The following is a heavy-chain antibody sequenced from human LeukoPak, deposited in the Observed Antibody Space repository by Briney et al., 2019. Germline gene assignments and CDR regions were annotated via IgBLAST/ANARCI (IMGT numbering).Heavy chain of an antibody. Sequence: GGSLRLSCAASGFTFSTYVMNWVRQAPGKGLEWVSTISDSRGSTYYADSVKGRFTISRDNSKSTLYLQMNSLRAEDTAVYYCGRYYVMDVWGQGTSVTVSS. CDR2: ISDSRGST. CDR1: GFTFSTYV. CDR3: GRYYVMDV. J-gene: IGHJ6*02. V-gene: IGHV3-23*01.